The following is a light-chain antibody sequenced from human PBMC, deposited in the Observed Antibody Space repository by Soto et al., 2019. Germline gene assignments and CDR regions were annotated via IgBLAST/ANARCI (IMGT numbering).Light chain of an antibody. CDR2: SNN. CDR3: AAWDDSLNGFYV. CDR1: SSNIGSNT. V-gene: IGLV1-44*01. J-gene: IGLJ1*01. Sequence: QSVLTQPPSASGTPGQRVTISCSGSSSNIGSNTVNWYQQLPGTAPKLLIYSNNQRPSGVPDRFSGSKSGTSASLAISGLQSEDVADHYCAAWDDSLNGFYVFGTGTKLTVL.